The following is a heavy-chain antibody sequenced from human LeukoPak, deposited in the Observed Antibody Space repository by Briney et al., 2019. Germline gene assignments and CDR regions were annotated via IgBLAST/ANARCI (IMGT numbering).Heavy chain of an antibody. V-gene: IGHV4-39*07. CDR2: IYYSGST. CDR1: GGSISSSRYY. Sequence: SETLSLTCTVSGGSISSSRYYWGWVRQPPGEGVEGIVSIYYSGSTNYNPSLKSRVTISVDTSKNQFSLKLSSVTAADTAVYYCASGYCSGGSCSPNLFDYWGQGTLVTVSS. J-gene: IGHJ4*02. D-gene: IGHD2-15*01. CDR3: ASGYCSGGSCSPNLFDY.